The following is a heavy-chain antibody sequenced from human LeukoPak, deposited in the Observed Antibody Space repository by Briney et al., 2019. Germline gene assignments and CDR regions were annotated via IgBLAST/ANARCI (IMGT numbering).Heavy chain of an antibody. D-gene: IGHD3-22*01. CDR2: IYYSGST. J-gene: IGHJ4*02. Sequence: SETLSLTCTVSGGSISSYYWSWIRQPPGKGLEWIGYIYYSGSTNYNPSLKSRVTISVDTSKNQFSLKLSSVTAADTAVYYCARHGRYYDSSGYYYFDYWGQGTLATVSS. CDR1: GGSISSYY. V-gene: IGHV4-59*08. CDR3: ARHGRYYDSSGYYYFDY.